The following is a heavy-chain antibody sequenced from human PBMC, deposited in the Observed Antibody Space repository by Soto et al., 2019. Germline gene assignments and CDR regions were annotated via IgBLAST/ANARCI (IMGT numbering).Heavy chain of an antibody. Sequence: QMQLQESGPRLVKPSQTLSLTCTVSGDSDTSDSYRWSWIRQHPGKGLEWIGYIYYSGSPYYNPSLKSRATISVDTSKNQFSLRLTSVSGADSAVYYCARVRENDFDYWGQGILVTVSS. CDR1: GDSDTSDSYR. J-gene: IGHJ4*02. V-gene: IGHV4-31*03. CDR2: IYYSGSP. CDR3: ARVRENDFDY.